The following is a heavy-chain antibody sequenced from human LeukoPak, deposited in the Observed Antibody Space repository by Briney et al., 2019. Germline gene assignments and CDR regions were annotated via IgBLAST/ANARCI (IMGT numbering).Heavy chain of an antibody. CDR1: EFSVGSNY. CDR2: IYSGGST. D-gene: IGHD4-23*01. Sequence: GGSLRLSCAASEFSVGSNYMTWVRQAPGKGLEWVSLIYSGGSTYYADSVKGRFTISRDNSKNTLYLQMNSLRAEDTAVYYCVRALWGNSGSWGQGTLVAVSS. V-gene: IGHV3-66*01. CDR3: VRALWGNSGS. J-gene: IGHJ5*02.